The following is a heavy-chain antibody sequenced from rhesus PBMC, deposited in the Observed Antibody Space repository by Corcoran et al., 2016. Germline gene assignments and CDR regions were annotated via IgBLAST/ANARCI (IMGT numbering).Heavy chain of an antibody. CDR1: GGSISSSNW. J-gene: IGHJ4*01. D-gene: IGHD6-31*01. V-gene: IGHV4-93*02. CDR3: ARHARTYSSGWPYYFDY. CDR2: IYGSGGSN. Sequence: QVQLQESGPAVVKPSETLSLTCAVSGGSISSSNWWSWIRQSPGKGLDWIGGIYGSGGSNEYNPSLMGRVTMSVDTSKNQFALQLGSVTAADTAGYYCARHARTYSSGWPYYFDYWGQGVLVTVSS.